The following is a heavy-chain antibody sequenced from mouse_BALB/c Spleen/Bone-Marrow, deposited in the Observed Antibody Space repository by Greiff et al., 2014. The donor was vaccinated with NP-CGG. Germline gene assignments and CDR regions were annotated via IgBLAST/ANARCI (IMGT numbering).Heavy chain of an antibody. J-gene: IGHJ3*01. CDR2: ISYSGST. CDR3: AKWTPYGSSFAY. Sequence: VQLKQSGPGLVKPSQSLSLTCTVTGYSITSDYAWNWIRQFPGNKLEWMGYISYSGSTSYNPSLKSRISITRDTSKNQFFLQWNSVTTEDTATYYCAKWTPYGSSFAYWGQGTLVTVSA. D-gene: IGHD1-3*01. V-gene: IGHV3-2*02. CDR1: GYSITSDYA.